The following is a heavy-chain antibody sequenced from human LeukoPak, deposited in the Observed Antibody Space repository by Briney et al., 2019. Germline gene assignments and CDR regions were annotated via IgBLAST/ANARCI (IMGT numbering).Heavy chain of an antibody. J-gene: IGHJ4*02. CDR1: GFTFSTYA. V-gene: IGHV3-23*01. Sequence: GGSLRLSCAASGFTFSTYAMTWVRQAPGKGLEWVSAIFNSGTSTYYADSVKGRFTISRDNSKNTLHLQMSSLRAEDTAVYYCAKDMYGDFGGVDYWGQGTLVTVSS. CDR2: IFNSGTST. CDR3: AKDMYGDFGGVDY. D-gene: IGHD4-17*01.